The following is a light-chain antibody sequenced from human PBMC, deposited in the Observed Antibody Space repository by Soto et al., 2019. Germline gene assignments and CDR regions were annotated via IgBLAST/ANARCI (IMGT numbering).Light chain of an antibody. CDR1: RDIGDR. J-gene: IGKJ1*01. CDR2: TAS. Sequence: DIQMTPSPSSLSASVGYRVTITCRASRDIGDRLAWFRHKPGKAPQLLIQTASTLVRETPSRFSGSGSGTDFLLTINNLQPEDFATYYCLQASTFPRTFGQGTKVDIK. V-gene: IGKV1-12*01. CDR3: LQASTFPRT.